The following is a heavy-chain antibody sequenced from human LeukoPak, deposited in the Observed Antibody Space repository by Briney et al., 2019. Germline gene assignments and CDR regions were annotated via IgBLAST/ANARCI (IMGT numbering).Heavy chain of an antibody. Sequence: GGSLRLSCAASGFTFSNYDMNWVRQAPGKGLEWVSSISSSSTYIYYTDSVKGRFTISRDNAKNSLYLQMNSLRAEDTAVYYCARWIGGATGGFDYWGQGTLVTVSS. CDR2: ISSSSTYI. CDR1: GFTFSNYD. CDR3: ARWIGGATGGFDY. J-gene: IGHJ4*02. D-gene: IGHD1-26*01. V-gene: IGHV3-21*01.